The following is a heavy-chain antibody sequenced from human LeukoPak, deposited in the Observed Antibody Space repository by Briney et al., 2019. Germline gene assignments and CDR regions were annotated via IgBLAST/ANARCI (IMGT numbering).Heavy chain of an antibody. D-gene: IGHD6-19*01. CDR3: AKDRWGAVASFDY. V-gene: IGHV3-30*02. J-gene: IGHJ4*02. CDR1: GFTFAGYG. Sequence: GGSLRLSCAASGFTFAGYGMAWVRQAPGKGLEWVAVIRYDGNNKYYADSVKGRFTISRDNSKNMLYLQMNSLGTEDTAVYYCAKDRWGAVASFDYWGQGTLVTVSS. CDR2: IRYDGNNK.